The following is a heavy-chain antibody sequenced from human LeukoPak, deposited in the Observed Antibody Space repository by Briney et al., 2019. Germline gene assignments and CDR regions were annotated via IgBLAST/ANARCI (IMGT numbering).Heavy chain of an antibody. CDR1: GFTFSSYS. CDR3: ARVWQQLAPPDY. Sequence: GGSLRLSCAASGFTFSSYSMNWVRQAPGKGLEWVSSISSSSSYIYYADSVKGRFTISRDNAKNSLCLQMNSLRAEDTAVYYCARVWQQLAPPDYWGQGTLVTVSS. V-gene: IGHV3-21*01. CDR2: ISSSSSYI. J-gene: IGHJ4*02. D-gene: IGHD6-13*01.